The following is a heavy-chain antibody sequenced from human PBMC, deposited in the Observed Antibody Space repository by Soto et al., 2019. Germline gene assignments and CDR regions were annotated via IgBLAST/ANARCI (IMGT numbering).Heavy chain of an antibody. D-gene: IGHD3-10*01. CDR3: ARLAYYYGSGSNNWFDP. V-gene: IGHV1-69*01. J-gene: IGHJ5*02. CDR1: GGTFSSYA. Sequence: QVQLVQSGAEVKKPGSSVKVSCKASGGTFSSYAISWVRQAPGQGLGWMGGIIPIFGTANYAQKFQGRVTITADESTSTAYMELSSLRSEDTAVYYCARLAYYYGSGSNNWFDPWGQGTLVTVSS. CDR2: IIPIFGTA.